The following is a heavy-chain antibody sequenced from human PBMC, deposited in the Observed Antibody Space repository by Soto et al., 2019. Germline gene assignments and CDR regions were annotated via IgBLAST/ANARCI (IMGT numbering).Heavy chain of an antibody. V-gene: IGHV3-30-3*01. D-gene: IGHD3-22*01. J-gene: IGHJ1*01. CDR2: ISYDGSNK. CDR1: GFTFGSYA. Sequence: GGSLRLSCAASGFTFGSYAMHWVRQAPGKGLEWVAVISYDGSNKYYADSVKGRFTISRDNSKNTLYLQMNSLRDEDTAVYYCARDPDYYDSSGYYPEYFQHWGQGTLVTVSS. CDR3: ARDPDYYDSSGYYPEYFQH.